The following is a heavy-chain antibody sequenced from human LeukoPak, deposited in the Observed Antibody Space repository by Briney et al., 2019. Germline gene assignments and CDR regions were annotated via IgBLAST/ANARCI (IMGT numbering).Heavy chain of an antibody. CDR1: GFSFSSYG. Sequence: GGTLRLSCAASGFSFSSYGMSWVRQAPGKGLEWVSDISGSGGSANYAESVKGRFTISRDNSKNTLSLQMNSLRAEDTAVYYCAKSYYYGSRSYPPAYDYWGQGTLVTVSS. J-gene: IGHJ4*02. CDR3: AKSYYYGSRSYPPAYDY. D-gene: IGHD3-10*01. CDR2: ISGSGGSA. V-gene: IGHV3-23*01.